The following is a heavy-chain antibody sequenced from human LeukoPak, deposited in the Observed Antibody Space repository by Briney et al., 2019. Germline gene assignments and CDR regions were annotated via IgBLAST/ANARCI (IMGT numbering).Heavy chain of an antibody. Sequence: SETLSLTCTVSGGSINSYYWSWIRQPPGRGLEWIGYIYYSGSTNYNPSLKCRVTISVDTSKNQFSLKLSSVTAADTAVYYCARGGGAVDWFDPWGQGTLVTVSP. D-gene: IGHD2-15*01. V-gene: IGHV4-59*01. CDR3: ARGGGAVDWFDP. CDR1: GGSINSYY. J-gene: IGHJ5*02. CDR2: IYYSGST.